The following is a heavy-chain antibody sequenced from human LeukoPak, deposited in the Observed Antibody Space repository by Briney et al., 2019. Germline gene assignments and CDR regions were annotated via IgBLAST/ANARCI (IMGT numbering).Heavy chain of an antibody. Sequence: SSETLSLTCAVSGGSISSGGYSWSGIRQPPGQGLEWIGYIDHSGSTYYDPSLKSRVTISVDRSKNQFSLKLSSVTAADTAVYYCARAYGGPYYYYGMDVWGQGTTVTVSS. D-gene: IGHD4-17*01. V-gene: IGHV4-30-2*01. CDR3: ARAYGGPYYYYGMDV. CDR2: IDHSGST. J-gene: IGHJ6*02. CDR1: GGSISSGGYS.